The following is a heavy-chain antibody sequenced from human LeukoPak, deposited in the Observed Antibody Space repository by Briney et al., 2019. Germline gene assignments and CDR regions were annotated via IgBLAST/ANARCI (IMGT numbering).Heavy chain of an antibody. D-gene: IGHD5-24*01. CDR2: INPHSGDT. J-gene: IGHJ4*02. V-gene: IGHV1-2*02. CDR1: GYSFTGYY. Sequence: GASVKVSCKASGYSFTGYYMHWVRQAPGQGLEWMGWINPHSGDTGYAQKFQGRVTMTRDMSITTTYMELTRLRSDDTAFYYCARWDGYSRSPDYWGQGSLVTVSS. CDR3: ARWDGYSRSPDY.